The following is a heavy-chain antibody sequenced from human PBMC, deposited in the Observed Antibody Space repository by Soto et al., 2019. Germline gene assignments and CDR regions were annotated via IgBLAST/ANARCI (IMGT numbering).Heavy chain of an antibody. Sequence: SETLSLTCTVSGASISGFYWSWIRKSAGKGLEWIGRIYATGTTDYNPSLKSRVMTSVDTSKKQFSLKLRSVTTADTAVYYCVRDGTKTLRDWFDPWGQGISVTVSS. CDR3: VRDGTKTLRDWFDP. J-gene: IGHJ5*02. CDR2: IYATGTT. V-gene: IGHV4-4*07. D-gene: IGHD1-1*01. CDR1: GASISGFY.